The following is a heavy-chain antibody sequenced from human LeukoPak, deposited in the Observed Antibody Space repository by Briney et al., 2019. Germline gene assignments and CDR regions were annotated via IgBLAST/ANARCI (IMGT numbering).Heavy chain of an antibody. D-gene: IGHD3-22*01. CDR1: GFTVSSNY. CDR2: IYTGGST. Sequence: GGSLRLSCAASGFTVSSNYMSWVRQAPGKGLEWVTVIYTGGSTYYSDSVKGRFTISRDSSKNTLYLQMNSLRAEDTAVYYCARVNVGFDSSGYYPTTFDYWGQGTLVTVSS. CDR3: ARVNVGFDSSGYYPTTFDY. J-gene: IGHJ4*02. V-gene: IGHV3-53*01.